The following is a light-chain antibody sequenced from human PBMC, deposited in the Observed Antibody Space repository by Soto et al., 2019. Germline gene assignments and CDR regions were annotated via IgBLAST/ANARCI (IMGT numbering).Light chain of an antibody. CDR2: KAS. V-gene: IGKV1-5*03. Sequence: DIQMTQSPSTLSASVGDRVTLTCRASQSVSDWLAWSQQKPGKAPKLRIYKASNLESGVRSRFSGSGSGTAVTLTVRSLQPDDSATYYYQQDNTFSPYTVGQGTKLEIK. CDR3: QQDNTFSPYT. J-gene: IGKJ2*01. CDR1: QSVSDW.